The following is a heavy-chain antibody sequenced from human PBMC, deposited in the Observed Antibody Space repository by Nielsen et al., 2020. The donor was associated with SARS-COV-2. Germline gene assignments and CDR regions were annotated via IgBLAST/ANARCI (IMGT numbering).Heavy chain of an antibody. D-gene: IGHD3-22*01. V-gene: IGHV4-59*08. Sequence: SETLSLTCTVSGGSITSYYWSWIRQPPGKRLEWIGYVYSSGSTSYNPSLKGRVTISVDTSKNQFSLSLSSVTAADTAVYYCARHAPGYYDYWGQGTLVTVSS. CDR3: ARHAPGYYDY. CDR1: GGSITSYY. CDR2: VYSSGST. J-gene: IGHJ4*02.